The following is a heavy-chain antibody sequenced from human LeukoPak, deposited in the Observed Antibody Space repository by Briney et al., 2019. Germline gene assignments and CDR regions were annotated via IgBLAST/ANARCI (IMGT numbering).Heavy chain of an antibody. CDR2: IIPILGIA. CDR3: ARDLRHNGDIVVVVGWD. V-gene: IGHV1-69*04. D-gene: IGHD2-15*01. Sequence: GSSVKVSCKASGGTFSSYAISWVRQAPGQGLEWMGRIIPILGIANYAQKFQGRVTITADKSTSTAYMELSSLRSEDTAVYYCARDLRHNGDIVVVVGWDWGQGTLVTVSS. J-gene: IGHJ4*02. CDR1: GGTFSSYA.